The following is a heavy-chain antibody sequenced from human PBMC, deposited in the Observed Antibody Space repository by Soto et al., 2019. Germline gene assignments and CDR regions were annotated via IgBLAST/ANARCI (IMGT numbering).Heavy chain of an antibody. CDR1: GFTFSNAW. V-gene: IGHV3-15*07. D-gene: IGHD3-10*01. CDR3: TALTGKQMIYYYYGMDV. Sequence: EVQLVESGGGLVKPGGSLRLSCAASGFTFSNAWMNWVRQAPGKGLEWVGRIKSKTDGGTTDYAAPVKGRFTISRDDSKNTLYLQMNRLKTEDTAVYYCTALTGKQMIYYYYGMDVWGQGTTVTVSS. CDR2: IKSKTDGGTT. J-gene: IGHJ6*02.